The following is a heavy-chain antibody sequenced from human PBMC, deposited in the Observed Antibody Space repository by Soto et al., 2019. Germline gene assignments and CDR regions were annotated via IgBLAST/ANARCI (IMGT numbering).Heavy chain of an antibody. CDR1: VGAFRSDSYT. Sequence: SQRLRLPWSVAVGAFRSDSYTWICLREPPGKGQEWIAYIEYRWRTNYNPPPKSRVTISADTSKNQFSLKLSSVPAADTAVYYCARDGEVGHAAFDIWGQGTMVT. CDR2: IEYRWRT. V-gene: IGHV4-61*01. J-gene: IGHJ3*02. D-gene: IGHD3-3*01. CDR3: ARDGEVGHAAFDI.